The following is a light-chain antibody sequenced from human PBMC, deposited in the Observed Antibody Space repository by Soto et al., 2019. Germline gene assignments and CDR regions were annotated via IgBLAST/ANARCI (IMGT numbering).Light chain of an antibody. CDR2: GAS. CDR3: QQYDNRPYT. CDR1: QDISNY. J-gene: IGKJ2*01. V-gene: IGKV1-33*01. Sequence: DIPMTQSPSSLSASVGDRVTITCQASQDISNYLNWYQQKPGKAPKLLMYGASNLETGVPSRFSGSGSGTDFALTISSLQAEDLATYYCQQYDNRPYTFGQGTKLEIK.